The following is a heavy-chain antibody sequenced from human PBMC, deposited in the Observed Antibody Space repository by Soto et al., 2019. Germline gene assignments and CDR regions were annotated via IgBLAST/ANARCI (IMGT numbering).Heavy chain of an antibody. CDR2: ISAYNGNT. CDR3: ARDHIVVVTAIQDYYYYGMDV. J-gene: IGHJ6*02. D-gene: IGHD2-21*02. V-gene: IGHV1-18*01. CDR1: GYTFTSYG. Sequence: QVQLVQSGAEVKKPGASVKVSCKASGYTFTSYGISWVRQAPGQGLEWMGWISAYNGNTNYAQKLQGRVTMTTDTSTSTAYMELRSLRSDDTAVYYCARDHIVVVTAIQDYYYYGMDVWGQETTVTVSS.